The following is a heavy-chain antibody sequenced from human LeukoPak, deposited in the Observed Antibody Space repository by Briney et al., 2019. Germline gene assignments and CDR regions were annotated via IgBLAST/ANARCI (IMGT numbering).Heavy chain of an antibody. J-gene: IGHJ6*03. D-gene: IGHD2-2*01. CDR3: ARDSYSIVVVPAAKAYYYYMDV. Sequence: GGSLRLSCAASGFTFSSYSMNWVRQAPGKGLEWVSSISSSSSYIYYADSVKGRFTISRDNAKNSLYLQMNSLRAEDTAVYYCARDSYSIVVVPAAKAYYYYMDVWGKGTTVTVSS. CDR2: ISSSSSYI. V-gene: IGHV3-21*01. CDR1: GFTFSSYS.